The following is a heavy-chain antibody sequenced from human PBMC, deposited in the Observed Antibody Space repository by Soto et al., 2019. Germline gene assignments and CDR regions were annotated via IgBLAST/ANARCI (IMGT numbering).Heavy chain of an antibody. Sequence: QITLTESGPTLVTPTQTLTLTCTFSGFSLSTVGVAVGWVRQPPGKAPEWLALIYWDDDKFYSPSLKSRLSITQDTSYTHVVLIMADMDPEDTATYYCVHRLTLMSTWDYGAFDFWGQGTMVIVSS. D-gene: IGHD4-17*01. CDR2: IYWDDDK. CDR3: VHRLTLMSTWDYGAFDF. J-gene: IGHJ3*01. CDR1: GFSLSTVGVA. V-gene: IGHV2-5*02.